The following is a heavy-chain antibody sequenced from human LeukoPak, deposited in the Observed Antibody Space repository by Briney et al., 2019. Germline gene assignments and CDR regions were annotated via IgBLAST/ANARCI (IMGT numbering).Heavy chain of an antibody. D-gene: IGHD3-22*01. CDR3: ARGFRDTMIVVVIVGDAFDI. CDR2: INPGGGST. CDR1: GYTFTSYY. V-gene: IGHV1-46*01. J-gene: IGHJ3*02. Sequence: ASVKVSCKASGYTFTSYYMHWVRQAPGQGLEWMGIINPGGGSTSYAQKFQGRVTMTRDTSTSTVYMELSSLRSEDTAVYYCARGFRDTMIVVVIVGDAFDIWGQGTMVTVSS.